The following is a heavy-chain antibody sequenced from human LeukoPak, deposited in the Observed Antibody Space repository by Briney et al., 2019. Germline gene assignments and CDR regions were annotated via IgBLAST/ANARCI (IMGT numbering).Heavy chain of an antibody. J-gene: IGHJ4*02. V-gene: IGHV4-39*01. CDR2: IYYSGST. Sequence: SETLSLTCTVSGGSISSRSYYWGWIRQPPGKGLEWIGSIYYSGSTYYNPSLKSRVTISVDTSKNQFSLKLSSVTAADTAVYYCARMTTVLHATIDYWGQGTLVTVSS. CDR1: GGSISSRSYY. CDR3: ARMTTVLHATIDY. D-gene: IGHD4-11*01.